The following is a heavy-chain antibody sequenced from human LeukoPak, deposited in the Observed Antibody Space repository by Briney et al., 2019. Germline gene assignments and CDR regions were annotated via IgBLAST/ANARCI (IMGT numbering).Heavy chain of an antibody. CDR3: ARGGLLWFGELSFWFDP. D-gene: IGHD3-10*01. CDR2: IYYSGST. Sequence: SETLSLTCTVSGGSISSSSYYWGWIRQPPGKGLEWIGSIYYSGSTYYNPSLKSRVTISVDTSKNQFSLKLSSVTAADTAVYYCARGGLLWFGELSFWFDPWGQGTLVTVPS. V-gene: IGHV4-39*01. CDR1: GGSISSSSYY. J-gene: IGHJ5*02.